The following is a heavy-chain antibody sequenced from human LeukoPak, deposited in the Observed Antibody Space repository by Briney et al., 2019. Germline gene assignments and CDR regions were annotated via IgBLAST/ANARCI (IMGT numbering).Heavy chain of an antibody. V-gene: IGHV4-39*01. J-gene: IGHJ4*02. CDR3: ARQRVLLWFGASLRSLYFDY. D-gene: IGHD3-10*01. Sequence: SETLSLTCTVSGGSISSSSYYWGWIRQPPGKGLEWIGSIYYSGSTYYNPSLKSRVTISVDTSKNQFSLKLSSVTAADTAVYYCARQRVLLWFGASLRSLYFDYWGQGTLVTVSS. CDR1: GGSISSSSYY. CDR2: IYYSGST.